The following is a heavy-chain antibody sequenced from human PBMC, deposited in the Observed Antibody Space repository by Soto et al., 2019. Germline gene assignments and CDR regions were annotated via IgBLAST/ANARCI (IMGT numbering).Heavy chain of an antibody. V-gene: IGHV6-1*01. Sequence: SQTLSLTCVISGDSVSSNSAAWNWIRQSPSRGLEWLGRTYYRSKWYNDYAVSVKSRITINPDTSKNQFSLQLNSVTPEDTAVYYCARASGSYYGSGSFYYYGMDVWGQGTTATVSS. J-gene: IGHJ6*02. D-gene: IGHD3-10*01. CDR3: ARASGSYYGSGSFYYYGMDV. CDR2: TYYRSKWYN. CDR1: GDSVSSNSAA.